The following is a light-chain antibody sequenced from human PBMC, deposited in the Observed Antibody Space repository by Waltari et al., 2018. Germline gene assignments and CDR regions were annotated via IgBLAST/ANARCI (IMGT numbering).Light chain of an antibody. CDR3: QAWASTNWA. J-gene: IGLJ3*02. CDR1: KLGAQF. CDR2: LDS. Sequence: SHELTQPPSVSVSPGQTATITCSGDKLGAQFASWYQQRPGQSPVLVIYLDSKRPSGIPERFSGSNSGKTATLTISGTQATDEADYYCQAWASTNWAFGGGTKLTVL. V-gene: IGLV3-1*01.